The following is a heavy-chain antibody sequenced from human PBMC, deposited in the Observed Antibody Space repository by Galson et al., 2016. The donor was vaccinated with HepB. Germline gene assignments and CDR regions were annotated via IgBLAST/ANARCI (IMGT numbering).Heavy chain of an antibody. CDR1: GFTFSDSG. J-gene: IGHJ4*02. CDR3: AREVYSTSSGRLEY. D-gene: IGHD6-6*01. CDR2: IWYDGSSK. V-gene: IGHV3-33*01. Sequence: SLRLSCAASGFTFSDSGIHWARQAPGKGLEWVAFIWYDGSSKYYADSVKGRFTISRNNSKNTIYLQMSSLRAEDTALYYCAREVYSTSSGRLEYWGQGILVTVSS.